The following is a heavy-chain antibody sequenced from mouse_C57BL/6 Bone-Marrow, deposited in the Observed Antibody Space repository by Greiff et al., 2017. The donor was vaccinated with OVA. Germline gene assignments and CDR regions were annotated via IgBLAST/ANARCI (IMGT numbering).Heavy chain of an antibody. J-gene: IGHJ4*01. CDR2: IDPSDSYT. D-gene: IGHD3-2*02. V-gene: IGHV1-69*01. CDR1: GYTFTSYW. CDR3: ARGNSSGAVDY. Sequence: LQQPGAELVMPGASVKLSCKASGYTFTSYWMHWVKQRPGQGLECIGEIDPSDSYTNYNQKFKGKSTLTVDKSSSTAYMQLSSLTSEDSAVYYCARGNSSGAVDYWGQGTSVTVSS.